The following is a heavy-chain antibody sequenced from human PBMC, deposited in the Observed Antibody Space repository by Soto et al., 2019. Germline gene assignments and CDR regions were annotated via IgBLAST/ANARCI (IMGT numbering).Heavy chain of an antibody. CDR2: INPNSGGT. J-gene: IGHJ6*02. CDR3: ARAYSSSWNYGMDV. CDR1: GYTFAGYY. Sequence: GASVKVSCKASGYTFAGYYMHWVREAPGQGLEWMGWINPNSGGTNYAQKFQGRVTMTRDTSISTAYMELSRLRSDDTAVYYCARAYSSSWNYGMDVWGQGTTVTVSS. D-gene: IGHD6-13*01. V-gene: IGHV1-2*02.